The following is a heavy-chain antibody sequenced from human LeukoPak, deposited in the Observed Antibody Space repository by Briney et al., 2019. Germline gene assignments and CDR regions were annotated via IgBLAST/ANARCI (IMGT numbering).Heavy chain of an antibody. CDR2: IIPILGIA. J-gene: IGHJ5*02. CDR1: GGTFSSYT. D-gene: IGHD5-12*01. Sequence: SVKVSCKASGGTFSSYTISWVRQAPGQVLEWMGRIIPILGIANYAQKFQGRVTITADKSTSTAYMELSSLRSEDTAVYYCARDRPGYSGYDDQGVDWFDPWGQGTLVTVSS. CDR3: ARDRPGYSGYDDQGVDWFDP. V-gene: IGHV1-69*04.